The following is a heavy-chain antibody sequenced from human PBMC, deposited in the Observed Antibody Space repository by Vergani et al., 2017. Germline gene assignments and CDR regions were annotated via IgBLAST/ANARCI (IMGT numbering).Heavy chain of an antibody. CDR3: AKYLRDSTDRLPDS. CDR1: GFTFSHFG. D-gene: IGHD2-21*02. J-gene: IGHJ4*02. CDR2: IGKDGINT. V-gene: IGHV3-30*02. Sequence: QVQLVESAGGVVQPGGSLRLYCASSGFTFSHFGMHWLRQAPGKGLEWLEYIGKDGINTRYRDAVKGRFTVSRDNSKDILYRQMDSLRSEDTALYYCAKYLRDSTDRLPDSWGPGTLVIFSS.